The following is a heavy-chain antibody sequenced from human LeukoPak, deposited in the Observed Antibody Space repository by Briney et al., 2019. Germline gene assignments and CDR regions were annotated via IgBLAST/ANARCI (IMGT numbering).Heavy chain of an antibody. CDR1: GFTFSSYV. Sequence: GGSLRLSCAASGFTFSSYVMHWVRQAPGKGLEWVAVISYDGSNKYYADSVKGRFTISIDNSKNTLYLQMNSLRAEDTAVYYCAKDRFDYGGKVPNWFDPWGQRTLVTVSS. V-gene: IGHV3-30*18. CDR3: AKDRFDYGGKVPNWFDP. J-gene: IGHJ5*02. CDR2: ISYDGSNK. D-gene: IGHD4-23*01.